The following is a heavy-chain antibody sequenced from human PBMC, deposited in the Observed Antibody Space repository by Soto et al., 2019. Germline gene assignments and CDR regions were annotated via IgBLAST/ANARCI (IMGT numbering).Heavy chain of an antibody. V-gene: IGHV4-34*01. CDR1: GGSVSSGRYY. CDR3: ARVERGTATPVVDAFDI. J-gene: IGHJ3*02. D-gene: IGHD2-21*02. CDR2: MSHSGGT. Sequence: QVQLQQWGAGLLKPSETLSLTCAVYGGSVSSGRYYWSWIRQPPGMGLEWIGEMSHSGGTHFNPSLKSRVTISADTSKNQFSLKMSSVTAADTALYYCARVERGTATPVVDAFDIWGPGTMVTVSS.